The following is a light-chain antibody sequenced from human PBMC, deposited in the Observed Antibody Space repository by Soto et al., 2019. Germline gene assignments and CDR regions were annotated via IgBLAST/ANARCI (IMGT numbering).Light chain of an antibody. CDR3: QQYDSYSPLT. CDR2: DAS. Sequence: DIQMTQSPSTLSASVVDRVTMTCLASQSISKWLAWYQQKPGTAPKLLIYDASNLESGVPSRFSGSGSGTEFTLTIRSLQPDDFATYYCQQYDSYSPLTFGGGTKVDIK. J-gene: IGKJ4*01. CDR1: QSISKW. V-gene: IGKV1-5*01.